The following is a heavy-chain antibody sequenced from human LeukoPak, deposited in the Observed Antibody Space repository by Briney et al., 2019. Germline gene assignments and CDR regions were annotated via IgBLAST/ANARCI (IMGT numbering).Heavy chain of an antibody. D-gene: IGHD3-9*01. V-gene: IGHV4-59*01. CDR1: GGSISSYY. CDR2: IYYSGST. CDR3: ARCDRRYFDWTFDY. Sequence: ETLSLTCTVSGGSISSYYWSWIRQPPGKGLEWIGYIYYSGSTNYNPSLKSRVTISVDTSKNQFSLKLSSVTAADTAVYYCARCDRRYFDWTFDYWGQGTLVTVSS. J-gene: IGHJ4*02.